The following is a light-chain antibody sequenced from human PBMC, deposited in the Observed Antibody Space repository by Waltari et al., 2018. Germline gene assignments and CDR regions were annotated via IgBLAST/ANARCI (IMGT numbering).Light chain of an antibody. Sequence: EIVLTQSPATLSLSPGYSATLSCRASPSVSSYLAWYQQKPGQAPRLLLYDASNRATGIPARFSGSGSGTDFTLTISSLEPEDFAVYYCQQRSNWPRVTFGPGTKVDIK. J-gene: IGKJ3*01. CDR2: DAS. V-gene: IGKV3-11*01. CDR3: QQRSNWPRVT. CDR1: PSVSSY.